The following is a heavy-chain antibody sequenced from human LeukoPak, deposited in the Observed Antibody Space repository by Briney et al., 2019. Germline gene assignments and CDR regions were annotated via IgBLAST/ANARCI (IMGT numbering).Heavy chain of an antibody. J-gene: IGHJ4*02. CDR2: IKSKTDGETT. Sequence: PGGSLRLSCAASGFTFSNAWMNWVRQAPGKGLEWVGRIKSKTDGETTDYAAPVKGRFTISRDDSKNTVYLQMNSLKTEDTAVYYCTTRLVDYWGQGTLVTVSS. V-gene: IGHV3-15*01. CDR3: TTRLVDY. CDR1: GFTFSNAW. D-gene: IGHD2-15*01.